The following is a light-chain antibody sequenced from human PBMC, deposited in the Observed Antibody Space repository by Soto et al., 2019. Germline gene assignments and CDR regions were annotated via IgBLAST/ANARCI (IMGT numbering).Light chain of an antibody. CDR1: QSVSTN. Sequence: EIVMTQSPATLSGSPGERATLSCRASQSVSTNLAWYQQKPGQAPRLLIYGASTRATGIPARFSGSGSGTEFTLTXXXLQSDDFAVYYCQQYTNRPPWTFGQGTKV. J-gene: IGKJ1*01. CDR2: GAS. CDR3: QQYTNRPPWT. V-gene: IGKV3-15*01.